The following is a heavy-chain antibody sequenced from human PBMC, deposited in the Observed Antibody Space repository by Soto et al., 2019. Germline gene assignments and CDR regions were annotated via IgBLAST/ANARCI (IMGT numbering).Heavy chain of an antibody. CDR2: IIPIFGTA. V-gene: IGHV1-69*01. CDR3: GTVHTGRASINWFDP. J-gene: IGHJ5*02. D-gene: IGHD4-4*01. CDR1: GGTFSSYA. Sequence: QVQLVQSGAEVKKPGSSVKVSCKASGGTFSSYAISWVRQAPGQGLEWMGGIIPIFGTANYAQKFQGRVTITADESTSTAYMELSSLRSEDTAVYYCGTVHTGRASINWFDPWGKGTLVTVSS.